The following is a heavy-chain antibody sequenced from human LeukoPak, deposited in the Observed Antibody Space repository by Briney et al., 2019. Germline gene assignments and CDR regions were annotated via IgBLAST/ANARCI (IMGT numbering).Heavy chain of an antibody. D-gene: IGHD5-24*01. J-gene: IGHJ4*02. Sequence: AASVKVSCKASGYTFTSYGISWVRQAPGQGLEWMGGIIPIFGTANYAQKFQGRVTITTDESTSTAYMELSSLRSEDTAVYYCARGEMATISFDYWGQGTLVTVSP. CDR3: ARGEMATISFDY. CDR2: IIPIFGTA. CDR1: GYTFTSYG. V-gene: IGHV1-69*05.